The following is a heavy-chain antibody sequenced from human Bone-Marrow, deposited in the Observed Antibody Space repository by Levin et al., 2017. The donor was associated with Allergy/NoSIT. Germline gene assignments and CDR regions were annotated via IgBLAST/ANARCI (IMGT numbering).Heavy chain of an antibody. J-gene: IGHJ5*02. CDR2: IHYSGST. Sequence: PSETLSLTCTVSGGSISSSDYYWGWIRQAPGKGLEWIGSIHYSGSTYYNPSLKSRATISVKRSKNYFSLKLSYVTAADTALYYCATSYSSSWSGVVGWFDPWGQGILVTVSS. CDR3: ATSYSSSWSGVVGWFDP. CDR1: GGSISSSDYY. V-gene: IGHV4-39*02. D-gene: IGHD6-13*01.